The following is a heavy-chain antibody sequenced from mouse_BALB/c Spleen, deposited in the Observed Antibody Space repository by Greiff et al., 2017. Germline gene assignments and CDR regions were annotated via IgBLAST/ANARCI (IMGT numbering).Heavy chain of an antibody. V-gene: IGHV5-6-4*01. J-gene: IGHJ4*01. Sequence: EVNVVESGGGLVKPGGSLKLSCAASGFTFSSYTMSWVRQTPEKRLEWVATISSGGSYTYYPDSVKGRFTISRDNAKNTLYLQMSSLKSEDTAMYYCTRAKGAMDYWGQGTSVTVSS. CDR3: TRAKGAMDY. CDR1: GFTFSSYT. CDR2: ISSGGSYT.